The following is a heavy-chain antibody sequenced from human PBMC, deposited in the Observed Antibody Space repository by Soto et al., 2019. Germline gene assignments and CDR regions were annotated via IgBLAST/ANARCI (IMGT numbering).Heavy chain of an antibody. CDR2: SSATGAGT. V-gene: IGHV3-23*01. CDR1: GFTFSSYG. Sequence: VVSLRISCAASGFTFSSYGMTWVRQAPGKGLEWVSFSSATGAGTYYADSVKGRFTISRDNSKNTLYLQMTSLRADDTAVYYCAKDRRAGGNYGFYSDFWGQGALVTVSS. J-gene: IGHJ4*02. CDR3: AKDRRAGGNYGFYSDF. D-gene: IGHD1-7*01.